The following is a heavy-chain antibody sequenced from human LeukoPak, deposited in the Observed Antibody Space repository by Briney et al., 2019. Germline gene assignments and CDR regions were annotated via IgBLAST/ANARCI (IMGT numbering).Heavy chain of an antibody. D-gene: IGHD3-16*02. CDR3: ARLNFVDDY. CDR2: IYPGGDS. V-gene: IGHV3-53*01. Sequence: PGASLRLSCAASGFNVGSKHMNWVRQAPEKGLEWVSGIYPGGDSYYADSLKGRFIISRDISKNTVFLQINSLRDEYTAVYHCARLNFVDDYWGQGALVTVSS. CDR1: GFNVGSKH. J-gene: IGHJ4*02.